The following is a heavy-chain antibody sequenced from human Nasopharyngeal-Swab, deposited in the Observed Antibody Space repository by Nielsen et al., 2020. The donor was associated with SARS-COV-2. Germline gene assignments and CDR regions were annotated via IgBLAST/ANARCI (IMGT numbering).Heavy chain of an antibody. Sequence: ASVKVSCKASGYTFTSYGISWVRQAPGQGLGWMGWISAYNGNTNYAQKLQGRVTMTTDTSTSTAYMELRSLRSDDTAVYYCARVRREYCSSTSCYPGYYYYMDVWGKGTTVTVSS. CDR2: ISAYNGNT. D-gene: IGHD2-2*01. CDR3: ARVRREYCSSTSCYPGYYYYMDV. J-gene: IGHJ6*03. V-gene: IGHV1-18*04. CDR1: GYTFTSYG.